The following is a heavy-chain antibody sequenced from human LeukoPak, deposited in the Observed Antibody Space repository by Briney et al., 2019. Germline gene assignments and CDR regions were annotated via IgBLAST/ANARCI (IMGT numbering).Heavy chain of an antibody. V-gene: IGHV3-23*01. CDR3: AKGGRFGEQIEGAFDI. CDR2: IGGGGGDT. Sequence: TGGSLRLSCAASGFTFSSYAMTWVRQAPGKGLEWVSGIGGGGGDTYYADSVKGRFTISRDNSKNTLYLQMNNLRAEDTAVYYCAKGGRFGEQIEGAFDIWGQGTMVTVSS. CDR1: GFTFSSYA. D-gene: IGHD3-10*01. J-gene: IGHJ3*02.